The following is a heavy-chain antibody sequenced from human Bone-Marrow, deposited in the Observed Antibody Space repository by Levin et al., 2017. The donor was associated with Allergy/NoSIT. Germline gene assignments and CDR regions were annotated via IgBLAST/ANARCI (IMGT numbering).Heavy chain of an antibody. CDR2: ISYDGHEA. Sequence: GGSLRLSCVGSGFRFSRSAMQWVRQPPGKGLECVALISYDGHEAKYRDSMQGRFTVSRDNSTNTLYLQMNNLRPEDTALYYCARGLGDGYFDWAAPYFWCQGAQVTVSS. D-gene: IGHD3-9*01. J-gene: IGHJ1*01. V-gene: IGHV3-30*03. CDR1: GFRFSRSA. CDR3: ARGLGDGYFDWAAPYF.